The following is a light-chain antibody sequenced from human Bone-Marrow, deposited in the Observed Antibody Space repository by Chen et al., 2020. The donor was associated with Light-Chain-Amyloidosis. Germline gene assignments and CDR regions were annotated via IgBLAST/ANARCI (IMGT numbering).Light chain of an antibody. J-gene: IGLJ3*02. CDR3: QSYQGSSQGV. CDR1: SGSIALNY. V-gene: IGLV6-57*01. CDR2: EDD. Sequence: NFMLTQPHSVSESPGKTVIISCTRSSGSIALNYVQWYQQRPGSSPTTVIYEDDQRPSGVPDRFSGAIDRSSNSASRTISGLKTEDEADYYCQSYQGSSQGVFGGGTKLTVL.